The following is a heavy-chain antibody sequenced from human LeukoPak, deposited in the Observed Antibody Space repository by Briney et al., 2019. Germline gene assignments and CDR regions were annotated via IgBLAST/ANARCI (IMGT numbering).Heavy chain of an antibody. CDR3: ARDFRGYDILTGYYGAYYYYGMDV. J-gene: IGHJ6*02. CDR1: GYTFTSYG. Sequence: ASVKVSCKASGYTFTSYGISWVRQAPGQGLEWMGWISAYNGNTNYAQKLQGRVTMTTDTSTSTAYMELRSLRPDDTAVYYCARDFRGYDILTGYYGAYYYYGMDVWGQGTTVTVSS. CDR2: ISAYNGNT. V-gene: IGHV1-18*01. D-gene: IGHD3-9*01.